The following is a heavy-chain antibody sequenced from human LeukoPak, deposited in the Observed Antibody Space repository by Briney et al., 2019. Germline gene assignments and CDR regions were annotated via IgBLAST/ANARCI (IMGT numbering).Heavy chain of an antibody. J-gene: IGHJ4*02. CDR1: GFTFNNYG. V-gene: IGHV1-2*02. D-gene: IGHD1-20*01. Sequence: ASVKVSCKASGFTFNNYGISWVRQAPGQGPEWMGWINPNSGGTNYAQKFQGRVTMTRDTSISTVYMGLNRLTSDDTAVYYCARGYVTGTTAAACYFDYWGQGTPVTVSS. CDR2: INPNSGGT. CDR3: ARGYVTGTTAAACYFDY.